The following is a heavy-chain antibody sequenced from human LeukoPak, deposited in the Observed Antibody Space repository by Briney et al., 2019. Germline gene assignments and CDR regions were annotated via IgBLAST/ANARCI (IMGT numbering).Heavy chain of an antibody. CDR1: GFTLSSYW. V-gene: IGHV3-7*01. J-gene: IGHJ4*02. CDR2: IKQDGSEK. Sequence: PGGSLRLSCAASGFTLSSYWMSWVRQAPGKGLEWVANIKQDGSEKNYVDSVKGRFTISRDNAKNSLYLQMNSLSIEDTAVYYCASLSSTSRQYYYDSSGSNFDYWGQGTLVTVSS. CDR3: ASLSSTSRQYYYDSSGSNFDY. D-gene: IGHD3-22*01.